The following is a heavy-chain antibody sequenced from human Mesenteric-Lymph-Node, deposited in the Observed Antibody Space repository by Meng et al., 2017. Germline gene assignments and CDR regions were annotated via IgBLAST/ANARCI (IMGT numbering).Heavy chain of an antibody. CDR2: MNPNRGTT. Sequence: QVCVLTFGALVKKPGASVKVSCKASGYTFTSYDINWVRRGTGQGLEWMGWMNPNRGTTGYAQKFQGRVTMTRNISKSTAYMALSSLRSEDTAVYYCATGVADFEYWGQGTLVTVSS. CDR3: ATGVADFEY. CDR1: GYTFTSYD. V-gene: IGHV1-8*01. D-gene: IGHD6-19*01. J-gene: IGHJ4*02.